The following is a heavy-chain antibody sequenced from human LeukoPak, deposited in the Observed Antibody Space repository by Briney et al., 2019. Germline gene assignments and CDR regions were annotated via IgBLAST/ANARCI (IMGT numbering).Heavy chain of an antibody. Sequence: PGGSLRLSCAASGITVSTNYMSWVRQAPGRGLDWVANIKFDGSEEIYVDSVKGRFTISRDNAEKPLYLQMNSLRVEDTAVYYCVRVESYIDILTGRFDVYHFDYWGQGVLVTVSS. CDR3: VRVESYIDILTGRFDVYHFDY. V-gene: IGHV3-7*04. CDR2: IKFDGSEE. J-gene: IGHJ4*02. CDR1: GITVSTNY. D-gene: IGHD3-9*01.